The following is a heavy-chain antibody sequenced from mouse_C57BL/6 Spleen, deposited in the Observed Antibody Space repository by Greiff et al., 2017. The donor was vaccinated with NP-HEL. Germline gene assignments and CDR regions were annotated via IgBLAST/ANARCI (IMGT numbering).Heavy chain of an antibody. CDR1: GYTFTSYG. CDR3: AGNSYYSKEGYFDV. J-gene: IGHJ1*03. V-gene: IGHV1-81*01. CDR2: IYPRSGNT. Sequence: QVQLKESGAELARPGASVKLSCKASGYTFTSYGISWVKQRTGQGLEWIGEIYPRSGNTYYNEKFKGKATLTADKSSSTAYMELRSLTSEDSAVYFCAGNSYYSKEGYFDVWGTGTTVTVSS. D-gene: IGHD2-5*01.